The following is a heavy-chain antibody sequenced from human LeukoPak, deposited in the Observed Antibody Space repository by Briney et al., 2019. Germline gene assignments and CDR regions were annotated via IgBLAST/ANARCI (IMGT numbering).Heavy chain of an antibody. CDR1: GFTFSSYG. D-gene: IGHD5-18*01. Sequence: GGSLRLSWAAAGFTFSSYGMHWVRQAAGKGREWVAFIRYDGSNKYYADSVKGRFTISRDNSKNTLYLQMNSLRAEDTAVYYCAKGGYSYGYFDYWGQGTLVTVSS. V-gene: IGHV3-30*02. J-gene: IGHJ4*02. CDR2: IRYDGSNK. CDR3: AKGGYSYGYFDY.